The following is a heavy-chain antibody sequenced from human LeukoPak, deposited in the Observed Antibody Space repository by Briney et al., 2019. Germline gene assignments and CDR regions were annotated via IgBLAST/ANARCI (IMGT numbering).Heavy chain of an antibody. J-gene: IGHJ5*02. CDR1: GGSISSYY. V-gene: IGHV4-59*01. CDR3: ARRKHGNWFDP. Sequence: SETLSLTCTASGGSISSYYWSWIRQPPGKGLEWIGYIYYSGSTNYNPSLKSRVTISVDTSKNQFSLKLSSVTAADTAVYYCARRKHGNWFDPWGQGTLVTVSS. CDR2: IYYSGST.